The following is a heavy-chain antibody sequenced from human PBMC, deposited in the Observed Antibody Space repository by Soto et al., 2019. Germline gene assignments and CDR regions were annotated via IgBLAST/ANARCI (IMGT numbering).Heavy chain of an antibody. J-gene: IGHJ4*02. CDR2: INHSGST. CDR1: GGSFSGYY. D-gene: IGHD2-15*01. CDR3: ATCSGGSCYRVHFDY. V-gene: IGHV4-34*01. Sequence: QVQIQQWGAGLLKPSETLSLTCAVYGGSFSGYYWSWIRQPPGKGLEWIGEINHSGSTNYNPSLKSRVTISVDTSKNQFSLKLSSVTAADTAVYYCATCSGGSCYRVHFDYWGQGTLVTVSS.